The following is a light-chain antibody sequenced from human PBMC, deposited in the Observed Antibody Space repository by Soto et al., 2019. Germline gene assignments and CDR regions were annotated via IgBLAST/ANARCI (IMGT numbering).Light chain of an antibody. Sequence: LKQSPGTLSLSAVVSAAVCCRGPQSVSSSYLAWYQQKPGQAPRLLIYGASSRATGIPDRFSGSGSGTDFTLTISRLEPEDFAVYYCQQYGSSLLTFGGGTKVDIK. CDR2: GAS. J-gene: IGKJ4*01. CDR1: QSVSSSY. V-gene: IGKV3-20*01. CDR3: QQYGSSLLT.